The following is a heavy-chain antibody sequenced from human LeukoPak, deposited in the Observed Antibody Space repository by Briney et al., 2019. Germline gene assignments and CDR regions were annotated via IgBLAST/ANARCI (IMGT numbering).Heavy chain of an antibody. V-gene: IGHV3-7*04. Sequence: PGGSLTLSCVASGFPFSSYWMTWVRQAPGKGLEWVANIKQDGSKKSYVDSVKGRFTISRDNAKNSLYLQMNSLRAEDTAIYYCTRVGYIDEGIDYWGQGTLVTVPS. CDR1: GFPFSSYW. CDR3: TRVGYIDEGIDY. J-gene: IGHJ4*02. D-gene: IGHD5-24*01. CDR2: IKQDGSKK.